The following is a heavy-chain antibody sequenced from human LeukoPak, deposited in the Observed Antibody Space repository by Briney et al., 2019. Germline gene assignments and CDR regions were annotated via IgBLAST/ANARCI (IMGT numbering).Heavy chain of an antibody. J-gene: IGHJ4*02. CDR1: GGTFSSYA. CDR3: ARVSVSGSYTYYFDY. CDR2: IIPIFGTA. D-gene: IGHD1-26*01. V-gene: IGHV1-69*06. Sequence: ASVKVSCKASGGTFSSYAISWVRQAPGQGLEWMGGIIPIFGTANYAQKFQGRVTITADKSTSTAYMDLSSLRSEDTAVYYCARVSVSGSYTYYFDYWGQGTLVTVSS.